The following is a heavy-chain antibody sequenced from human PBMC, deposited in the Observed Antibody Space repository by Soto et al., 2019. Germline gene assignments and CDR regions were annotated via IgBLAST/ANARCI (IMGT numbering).Heavy chain of an antibody. J-gene: IGHJ4*02. CDR3: ARGSDYYDSSCYYYEFDY. V-gene: IGHV4-34*01. CDR1: GGSFSGYY. D-gene: IGHD3-22*01. CDR2: INHSGST. Sequence: SETLSLTCAVYGGSFSGYYWSWIRQPPGKGLEWIGEINHSGSTNYNPSLKSRVTISVDTSKNQFSLKLSSVTAADTAVYYCARGSDYYDSSCYYYEFDYWGQGTLVTVSS.